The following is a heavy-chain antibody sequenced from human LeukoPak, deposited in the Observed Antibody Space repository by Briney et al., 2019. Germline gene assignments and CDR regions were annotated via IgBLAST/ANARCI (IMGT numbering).Heavy chain of an antibody. CDR3: AKDRSRRHWLDDAFDI. D-gene: IGHD6-19*01. Sequence: PGGSLRLSCAASGFTFSNYAMSWVRQAPGKGSEWVSAISGSGGSTYYADSVKGRFTISRDNSKNTLYLQMNSLRAEDTAVYYCAKDRSRRHWLDDAFDIWGQGTMVTVSS. CDR2: ISGSGGST. V-gene: IGHV3-23*01. J-gene: IGHJ3*02. CDR1: GFTFSNYA.